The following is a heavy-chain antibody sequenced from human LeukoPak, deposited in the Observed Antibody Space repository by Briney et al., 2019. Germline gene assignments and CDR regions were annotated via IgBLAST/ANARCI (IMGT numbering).Heavy chain of an antibody. CDR3: ARTNNRRFDP. CDR2: IYYTGST. CDR1: GGSLSSYY. V-gene: IGHV4-59*08. D-gene: IGHD1/OR15-1a*01. Sequence: SETLSLTCTVSGGSLSSYYWSWIRQPPGKGLEWIAYIYYTGSTNYNPSLKSRVTISVHTSKNQFSLKLSSVTAADTAVYYCARTNNRRFDPWGQGTLVTVSS. J-gene: IGHJ5*02.